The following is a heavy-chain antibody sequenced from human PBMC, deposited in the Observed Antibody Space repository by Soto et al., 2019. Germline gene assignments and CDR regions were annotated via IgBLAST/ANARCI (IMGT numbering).Heavy chain of an antibody. Sequence: EVQLVESGGGLVQPGRSLRLSCAASGFTFDDYAMHWVRQATRKGLEWVSGISWNSGSIGYADSVKGRFTISRDNAKNFLYLQMKSLRAEDTALSFCARSGVYSYGQPAYYYGMDVWGQGTTVTVSS. CDR3: ARSGVYSYGQPAYYYGMDV. CDR2: ISWNSGSI. D-gene: IGHD5-18*01. J-gene: IGHJ6*02. V-gene: IGHV3-9*01. CDR1: GFTFDDYA.